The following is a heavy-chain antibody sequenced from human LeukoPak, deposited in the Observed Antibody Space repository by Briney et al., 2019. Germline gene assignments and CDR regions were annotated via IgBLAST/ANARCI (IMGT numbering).Heavy chain of an antibody. CDR3: ARGFVLGAAKNYFDY. Sequence: GRSLRLSCAASGVTFTNYALHWGPQAPGKGLEWVAVISYDGTNKYYADSVKGRFTISRDNSKNTLSLQMNSLRAEDTALYYCARGFVLGAAKNYFDYWGQGALVTVSS. D-gene: IGHD2-21*02. CDR1: GVTFTNYA. J-gene: IGHJ4*02. CDR2: ISYDGTNK. V-gene: IGHV3-30-3*01.